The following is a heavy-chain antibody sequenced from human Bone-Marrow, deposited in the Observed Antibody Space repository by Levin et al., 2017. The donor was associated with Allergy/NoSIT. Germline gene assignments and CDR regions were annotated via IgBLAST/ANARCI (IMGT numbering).Heavy chain of an antibody. J-gene: IGHJ4*02. CDR1: GFVSSSHW. CDR3: ARGYYADYD. Sequence: ETLSLTCVASGFVSSSHWMGWVRQAPGKGLQWVANIKQGGAETYYVDSVKGRFIISRDDARKSLFLQMHSLRAEDSGVYYCARGYYADYDWGQGTLVTVSS. V-gene: IGHV3-7*01. CDR2: IKQGGAET. D-gene: IGHD4-17*01.